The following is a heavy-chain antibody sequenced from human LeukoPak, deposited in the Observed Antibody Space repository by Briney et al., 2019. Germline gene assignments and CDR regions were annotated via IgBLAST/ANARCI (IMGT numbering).Heavy chain of an antibody. CDR3: AKDEGTMTASY. V-gene: IGHV3-23*01. J-gene: IGHJ4*02. Sequence: GGSLRLSCKASGXTFNSYAMSWVRQAPGKGLEWVSAISGSGASTFYADSVKGRFTISRDNSRSTVHPQMNSLRAEDTAIYYCAKDEGTMTASYWGQGTLVTVSS. CDR1: GXTFNSYA. CDR2: ISGSGAST.